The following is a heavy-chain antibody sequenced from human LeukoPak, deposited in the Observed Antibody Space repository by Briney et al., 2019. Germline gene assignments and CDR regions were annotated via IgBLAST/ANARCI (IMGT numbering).Heavy chain of an antibody. CDR3: ARVDTVMAYYFDL. J-gene: IGHJ4*02. CDR2: IYSGGTT. Sequence: GGSLRLSCAASGFTFSDYHMTWVRQAPGKGLEWVSTIYSGGTTYYADSVMGRFTISRHNSRNTLYLQMNSLRAEDTAVYYCARVDTVMAYYFDLWGQGTLVTVSS. CDR1: GFTFSDYH. D-gene: IGHD5-18*01. V-gene: IGHV3-53*04.